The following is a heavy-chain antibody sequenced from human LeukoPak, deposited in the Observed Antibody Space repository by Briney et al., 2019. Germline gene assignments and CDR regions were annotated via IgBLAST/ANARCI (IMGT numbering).Heavy chain of an antibody. CDR3: ARDYRTSSTSL. CDR2: ITNDGSST. CDR1: GLTFSSHW. Sequence: PGGSLRLSCAASGLTFSSHWMHWVRQAPGKGLVWVSRITNDGSSTTYADSVKGRFTISRDNSKNTLYLQMNSLRAEDTAVYYCARDYRTSSTSLWGQGTLVTVSS. J-gene: IGHJ4*02. V-gene: IGHV3-74*01. D-gene: IGHD2-2*01.